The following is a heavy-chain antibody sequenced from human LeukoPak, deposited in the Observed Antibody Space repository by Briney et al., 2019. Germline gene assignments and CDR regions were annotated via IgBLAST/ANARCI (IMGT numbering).Heavy chain of an antibody. CDR1: GYTFTSYY. CDR2: INPSGGST. V-gene: IGHV1-46*01. J-gene: IGHJ6*03. Sequence: GASVKVSCKASGYTFTSYYMHWVRQAPGQGLEWMGIINPSGGSTSYAQKFQGRVTMTRDMSTSTVYMELSSLRSEDAAVYYCASGPQSYYYYYYMDVWGKGTTVTVSS. D-gene: IGHD3/OR15-3a*01. CDR3: ASGPQSYYYYYYMDV.